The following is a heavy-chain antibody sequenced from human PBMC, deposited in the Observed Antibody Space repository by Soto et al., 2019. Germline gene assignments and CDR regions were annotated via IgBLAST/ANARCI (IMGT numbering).Heavy chain of an antibody. CDR1: GFTVGGND. Sequence: GGSLRLSCGASGFTVGGNDGSWVRQAPGKGLEWVSVIFTGGSTYYADSVKGRFTISRHSSMNTVYLQMDSLRAEDTAVYYCARDRQSSGWLDAFDIWGQGTMVTVSS. CDR2: IFTGGST. J-gene: IGHJ3*02. CDR3: ARDRQSSGWLDAFDI. V-gene: IGHV3-53*04. D-gene: IGHD6-19*01.